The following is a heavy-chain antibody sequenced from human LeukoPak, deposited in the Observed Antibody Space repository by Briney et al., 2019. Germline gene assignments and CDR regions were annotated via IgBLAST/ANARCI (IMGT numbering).Heavy chain of an antibody. J-gene: IGHJ4*02. D-gene: IGHD1-26*01. CDR2: ISSSSSTI. Sequence: SGGSLRLSCAASGFTFSSYSMNWVRQAPGKGREGVSYISSSSSTIYYAYSVKGRFTISRDNAKNSLYLQTNSLRAEHTAVYYCARAEGGSPMDFDYWGQGTLVTVSS. CDR3: ARAEGGSPMDFDY. V-gene: IGHV3-48*04. CDR1: GFTFSSYS.